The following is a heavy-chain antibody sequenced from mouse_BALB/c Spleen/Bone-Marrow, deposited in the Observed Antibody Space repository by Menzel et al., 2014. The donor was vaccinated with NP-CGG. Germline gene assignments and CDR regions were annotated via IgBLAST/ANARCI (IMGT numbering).Heavy chain of an antibody. D-gene: IGHD1-1*01. CDR1: GYTFTSYY. Sequence: VQLQQSGPELVKPGASVRISCKASGYTFTSYYIHWVKQRPGQGLEWIGWIYPGNVNTKYNEKFKGKATLTADKSSSTAYMQLSSLTSEDSAVYFCARFYYGSSYAMDYWGQGTSVTVFS. CDR3: ARFYYGSSYAMDY. CDR2: IYPGNVNT. V-gene: IGHV1S56*01. J-gene: IGHJ4*01.